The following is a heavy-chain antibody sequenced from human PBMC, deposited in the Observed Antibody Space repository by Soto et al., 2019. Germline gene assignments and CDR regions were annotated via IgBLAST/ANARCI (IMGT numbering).Heavy chain of an antibody. CDR2: ISSSSSTI. Sequence: GGSLRLSCAASGFTFSSYSMNWVRQAPGKGLEWVSYISSSSSTIYYADSVKGRFTISRDNAKNSLYLQMNSLRDEGTAVYYCARVRYYYDSSGYYWFDPWGQGTLVTVSS. CDR3: ARVRYYYDSSGYYWFDP. J-gene: IGHJ5*02. V-gene: IGHV3-48*02. CDR1: GFTFSSYS. D-gene: IGHD3-22*01.